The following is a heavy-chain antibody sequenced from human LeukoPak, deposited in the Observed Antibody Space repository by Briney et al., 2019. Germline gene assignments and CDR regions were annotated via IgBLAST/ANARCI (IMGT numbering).Heavy chain of an antibody. CDR1: GYKFNAYW. CDR3: ARPNITSYYDSRGYDAFDV. CDR2: IHPDDSDT. D-gene: IGHD3-22*01. J-gene: IGHJ3*01. Sequence: GESLKISCKGSGYKFNAYWIAWVRQMPGKGLEWMGIIHPDDSDTRYSPSFQGQVTISADKSVSIAYLQWSSLKASDTAMYYCARPNITSYYDSRGYDAFDVWGQGTMVIVSS. V-gene: IGHV5-51*01.